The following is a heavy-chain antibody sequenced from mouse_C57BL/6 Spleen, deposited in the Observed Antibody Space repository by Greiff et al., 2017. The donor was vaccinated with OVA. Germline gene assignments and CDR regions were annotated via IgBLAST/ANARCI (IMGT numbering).Heavy chain of an antibody. CDR2: ISNKANGYTT. V-gene: IGHV7-3*01. CDR3: ARHCYGSSLYAMDY. CDR1: GFTFTAYY. Sequence: EVKLMESGGGLVQPGGSLSLSCAASGFTFTAYYMSWVRQPPGKALEWLGFISNKANGYTTEYSASVKGRFTISRDNSQSILYLQMKALRAEDSATYDCARHCYGSSLYAMDYWGQGTSVTVSS. J-gene: IGHJ4*01. D-gene: IGHD1-1*01.